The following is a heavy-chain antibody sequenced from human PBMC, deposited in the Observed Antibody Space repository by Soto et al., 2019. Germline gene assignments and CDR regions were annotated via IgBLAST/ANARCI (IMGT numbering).Heavy chain of an antibody. J-gene: IGHJ6*02. D-gene: IGHD5-12*01. CDR1: GYNFATHW. CDR2: IFPGDAET. Sequence: GESLKISCQGSGYNFATHWIGWVRHKAGKGLEWMGIIFPGDAETRYSPSFQGHITISADKSISIAYLRWSSLKASDAGMYYCATPGGFGMDVWGQGTTVTVSS. CDR3: ATPGGFGMDV. V-gene: IGHV5-51*01.